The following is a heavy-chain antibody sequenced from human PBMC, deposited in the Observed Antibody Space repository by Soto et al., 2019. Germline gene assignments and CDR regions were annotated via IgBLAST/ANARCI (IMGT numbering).Heavy chain of an antibody. V-gene: IGHV3-73*01. D-gene: IGHD3-9*01. Sequence: GGSLRLSCAASGFTFSGSPIHWVRQASGKGLEWVGRIRSKANSYATTYAASVKGRFTMSRDDSKNTAFLQMNSLKTEDTAVYYCLILTAPGSADTVDYWGQGALVTVSS. CDR3: LILTAPGSADTVDY. J-gene: IGHJ4*02. CDR1: GFTFSGSP. CDR2: IRSKANSYAT.